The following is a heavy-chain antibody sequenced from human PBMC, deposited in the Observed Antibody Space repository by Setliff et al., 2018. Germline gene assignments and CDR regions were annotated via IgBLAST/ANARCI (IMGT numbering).Heavy chain of an antibody. CDR1: GGSFRGYY. Sequence: PSETLSLTCAVYGGSFRGYYWGWIRQPPGKGLEWIGSIYYSGSTYYNPSLKSRATISMDTSKNQFSLKVGSVTAADTAVYYCARSFSSREKFLLDYWGQGALVTVSS. J-gene: IGHJ4*02. V-gene: IGHV4-34*01. CDR2: IYYSGST. CDR3: ARSFSSREKFLLDY.